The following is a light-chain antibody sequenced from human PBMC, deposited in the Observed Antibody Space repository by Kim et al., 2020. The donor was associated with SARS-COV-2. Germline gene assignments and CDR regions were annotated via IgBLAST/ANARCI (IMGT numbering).Light chain of an antibody. CDR3: NSRDSSGTV. CDR1: SLRSYY. J-gene: IGLJ2*01. CDR2: GKN. V-gene: IGLV3-19*01. Sequence: SSELTQDPAVSVALGQTVRITCHGDSLRSYYASWYQQKPGQAPVLVIYGKNNRPSGIPDRFSGSSSGNTASFTITGAQAEDEADYYCNSRDSSGTVFGGGTQLTVL.